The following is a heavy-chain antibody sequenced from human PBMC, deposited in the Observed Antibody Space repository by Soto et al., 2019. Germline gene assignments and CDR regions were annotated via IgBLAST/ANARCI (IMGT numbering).Heavy chain of an antibody. CDR1: GFTFTSSA. D-gene: IGHD1-26*01. Sequence: ASVKVSCKASGFTFTSSAVQGVRQARGQGLEWMGWIVASTGDTSYAQKFQGRVTMTRDTSTNTAYMELTTLTSDDTAFYYCARGVSAGVDYWGQGTLVTVS. CDR2: IVASTGDT. CDR3: ARGVSAGVDY. J-gene: IGHJ4*02. V-gene: IGHV1-58*01.